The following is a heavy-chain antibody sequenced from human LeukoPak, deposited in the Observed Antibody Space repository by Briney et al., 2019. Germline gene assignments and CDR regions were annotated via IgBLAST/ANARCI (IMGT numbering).Heavy chain of an antibody. D-gene: IGHD6-13*01. J-gene: IGHJ4*02. CDR2: IYSGGST. V-gene: IGHV3-53*01. CDR3: ARETAAAGLDY. Sequence: GGSLRLSCAASGFTVSSNYMSWVRQAPGKGLEWVSVIYSGGSTYYADSVKGRFTISRDNSKNTLYLQMNSLRAEGTAVYYCARETAAAGLDYWGQGTLVTVSS. CDR1: GFTVSSNY.